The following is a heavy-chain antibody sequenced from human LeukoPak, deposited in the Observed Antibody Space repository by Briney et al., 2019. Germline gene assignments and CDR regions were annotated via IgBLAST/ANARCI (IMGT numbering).Heavy chain of an antibody. J-gene: IGHJ4*02. CDR3: VRQAGYFDY. CDR2: VYYTGTT. CDR1: GGSINRSSYY. Sequence: PSETLSLTCTVSGGSINRSSYYWGWIRQPPGKGLEWIATVYYTGTTYYNPSLKSRVIISADTSKNQFSLKLSFVTAADTAVYHCVRQAGYFDYWGQGTLVTVSS. V-gene: IGHV4-39*01.